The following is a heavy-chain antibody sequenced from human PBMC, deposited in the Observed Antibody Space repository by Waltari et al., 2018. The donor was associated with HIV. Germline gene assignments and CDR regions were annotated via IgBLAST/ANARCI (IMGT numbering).Heavy chain of an antibody. V-gene: IGHV3-74*01. CDR1: GFTFSSYW. J-gene: IGHJ4*02. D-gene: IGHD3-3*01. CDR2: INSDGRST. CDR3: ARALYYDFWSGYPFDY. Sequence: EVQLVESGGGLVQPGGSLRLSCAASGFTFSSYWMHWVRQAPGKGLVWVSRINSDGRSTSYEDSVKVRFTISRDNAKNTLYLQMNSLRAEDTAVYYCARALYYDFWSGYPFDYWGQGTLVTVSS.